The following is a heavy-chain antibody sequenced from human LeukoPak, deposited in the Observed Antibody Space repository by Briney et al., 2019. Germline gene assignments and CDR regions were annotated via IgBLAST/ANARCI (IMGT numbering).Heavy chain of an antibody. D-gene: IGHD3-3*01. Sequence: ASVKVSCKASGYTFTRYYMHWVRQAPGQGLEWMGIINPSGGSTSYAQKFQGRVTMTRDTSTSTVYMELSSLRSEDTAVYYCARDLRPGYYDFWSGYFDYWGQGSLVTVSS. CDR3: ARDLRPGYYDFWSGYFDY. J-gene: IGHJ4*02. CDR2: INPSGGST. CDR1: GYTFTRYY. V-gene: IGHV1-46*01.